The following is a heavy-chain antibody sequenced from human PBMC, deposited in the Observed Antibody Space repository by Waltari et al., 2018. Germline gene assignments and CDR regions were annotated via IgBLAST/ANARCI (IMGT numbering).Heavy chain of an antibody. V-gene: IGHV3-66*01. Sequence: EVQLVESGGGLVQPGGSLRLSCTASGFTVGNNYMNWVRQAPGKGLEWVSLMYSGGSTYYADSVKGRFTISRDSSKNTLYLQMNSLRAKDSAVYYCARDGNGGGVWGRGTTVTVSS. CDR1: GFTVGNNY. CDR2: MYSGGST. J-gene: IGHJ6*02. CDR3: ARDGNGGGV. D-gene: IGHD3-16*01.